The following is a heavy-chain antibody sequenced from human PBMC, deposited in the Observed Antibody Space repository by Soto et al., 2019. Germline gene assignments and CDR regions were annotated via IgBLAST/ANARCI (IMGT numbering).Heavy chain of an antibody. CDR1: GGSISSSSYY. D-gene: IGHD6-13*01. Sequence: PSETLSLTCTVSGGSISSSSYYWGWIRQPPGKGLEWIGSIYYSGSTYYNPSLKSRVTISVDTSKNQFSLKLSSVTAADTAVYYCASGIAATRYYYYGMDVWGQETLVTVSS. CDR2: IYYSGST. V-gene: IGHV4-39*01. J-gene: IGHJ6*02. CDR3: ASGIAATRYYYYGMDV.